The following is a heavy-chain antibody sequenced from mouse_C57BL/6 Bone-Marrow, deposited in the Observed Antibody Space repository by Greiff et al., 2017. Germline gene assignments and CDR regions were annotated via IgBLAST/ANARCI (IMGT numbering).Heavy chain of an antibody. CDR2: FYPGSGSI. J-gene: IGHJ3*01. D-gene: IGHD2-5*01. CDR1: GYTFTEYT. CDR3: ARHEDAALYYSKTWFAY. Sequence: QVQLQQSGAELVKPGASVKLSCKASGYTFTEYTIHWVKQRSGQGLEWIGWFYPGSGSIKYNEKFKDKATLTADKSSSTVYMELSRLTSEDSAVYCCARHEDAALYYSKTWFAYWGQGTLVTVSA. V-gene: IGHV1-62-2*01.